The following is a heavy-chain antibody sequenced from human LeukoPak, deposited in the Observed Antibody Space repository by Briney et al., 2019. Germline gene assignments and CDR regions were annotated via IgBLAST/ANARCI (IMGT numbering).Heavy chain of an antibody. V-gene: IGHV4-39*01. CDR1: GGSISSSSYY. D-gene: IGHD5-12*01. Sequence: PSETLSLTCTVSGGSISSSSYYWGWIRQPPGKGREWIGSIYYSGSTYYNPSLKSRVTISVDTSKNQFSLKLSSVTAADTAVYYCARQIGPLGRWLHQTAPNWFDPWGQGTLVTVSS. CDR3: ARQIGPLGRWLHQTAPNWFDP. J-gene: IGHJ5*02. CDR2: IYYSGST.